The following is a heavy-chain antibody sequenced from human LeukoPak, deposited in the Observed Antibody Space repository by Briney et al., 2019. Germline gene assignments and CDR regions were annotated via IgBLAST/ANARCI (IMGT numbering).Heavy chain of an antibody. J-gene: IGHJ4*02. Sequence: GGSVRLSSAASGLTFSSYEMNWDRQAQGQGLEWFSYIGPSGVNIYYADSVRGRFTISRDNAKSSVYLQMNSVTAEDTAIYYCATLYGRDYWGQGTPVTVSS. D-gene: IGHD4-17*01. CDR3: ATLYGRDY. CDR1: GLTFSSYE. V-gene: IGHV3-48*03. CDR2: IGPSGVNI.